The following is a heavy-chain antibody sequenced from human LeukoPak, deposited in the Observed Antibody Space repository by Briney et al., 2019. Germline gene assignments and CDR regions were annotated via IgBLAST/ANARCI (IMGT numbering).Heavy chain of an antibody. CDR1: GFTFSSYA. J-gene: IGHJ4*02. CDR3: ASPPRGAYYFDY. CDR2: ISGSGGST. V-gene: IGHV3-23*01. Sequence: GGSLRLSCAASGFTFSSYAMTWVRQAPGKGLEWVSAISGSGGSTYCADSVKGRFTISRGNSKNTLYLQMNSLRAEDTAVYYCASPPRGAYYFDYWGQGTLVTVSS.